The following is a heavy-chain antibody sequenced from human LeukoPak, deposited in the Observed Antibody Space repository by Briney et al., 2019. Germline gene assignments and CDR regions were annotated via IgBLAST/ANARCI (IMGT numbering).Heavy chain of an antibody. CDR1: GGSISSYY. CDR2: VYYSGST. J-gene: IGHJ4*02. V-gene: IGHV4-59*12. D-gene: IGHD3-10*01. Sequence: SETLSLTCTVSGGSISSYYWSWIRQPPGKGLEWIGYVYYSGSTNYNPSLKSRVTTSVDTSKNQFSLKLSSVTAADTAVYYCARIYYGSGNVDYWGQGTLVTVSS. CDR3: ARIYYGSGNVDY.